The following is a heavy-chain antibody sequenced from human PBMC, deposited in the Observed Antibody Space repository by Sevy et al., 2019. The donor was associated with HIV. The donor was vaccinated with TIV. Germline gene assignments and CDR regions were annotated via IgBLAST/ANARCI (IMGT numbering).Heavy chain of an antibody. CDR2: IKSKTDGGTT. D-gene: IGHD7-27*01. V-gene: IGHV3-15*01. CDR1: GFTFSNAW. Sequence: GGSLRLSCAASGFTFSNAWMSWVRQAPGKGLEWVGRIKSKTDGGTTDYAAPVKGRFTSSTDDTNNKLHLQKNSLKTEDTAIYYCSTDSKKLGLSALLDYWGQGTLVTVSS. CDR3: STDSKKLGLSALLDY. J-gene: IGHJ4*02.